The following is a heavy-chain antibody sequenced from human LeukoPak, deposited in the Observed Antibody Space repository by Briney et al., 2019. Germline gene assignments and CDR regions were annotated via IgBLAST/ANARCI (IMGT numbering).Heavy chain of an antibody. V-gene: IGHV3-21*01. J-gene: IGHJ4*02. CDR2: ISSSSSYI. CDR3: ARGVKYYDSSGYSDY. Sequence: GGSLRLSCAASGFTFSSYSMNWVRQAPGKGLEWVSAISSSSSYIYYADSVKGRFTISRDNAKNSLYLQMNSLRAEDTAVYYCARGVKYYDSSGYSDYWGQGTLVTVSS. CDR1: GFTFSSYS. D-gene: IGHD3-22*01.